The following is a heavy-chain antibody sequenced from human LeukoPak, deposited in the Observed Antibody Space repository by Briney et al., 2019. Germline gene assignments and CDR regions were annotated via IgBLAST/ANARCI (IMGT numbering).Heavy chain of an antibody. V-gene: IGHV3-74*01. J-gene: IGHJ5*02. Sequence: QTGGSLRLSCAASGFTFSNYWMSWVRQAPGKGLVWVSRINSDGSSTSYADSVKGRFTISRDNAKNTLYLQMNSLRAEDTAVYYCARAPKRYSSGWREGSNWFDPWGQGTLVTVSS. CDR1: GFTFSNYW. CDR3: ARAPKRYSSGWREGSNWFDP. D-gene: IGHD6-19*01. CDR2: INSDGSST.